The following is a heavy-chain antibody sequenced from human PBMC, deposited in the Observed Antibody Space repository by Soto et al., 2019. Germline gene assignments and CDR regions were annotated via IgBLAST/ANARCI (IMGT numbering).Heavy chain of an antibody. J-gene: IGHJ4*02. Sequence: EVQLVESGGGLVQSGGSLRLSCAASGFTFTSYWMFWVRQAPGKGLVWVSRISSDGRSTTYADSVKGRVTISRDNAKNTLYLQMNSLRAEDTAVYYCARVSNWSGSYYARNNWGQGTLVTVSS. CDR2: ISSDGRST. D-gene: IGHD1-26*01. CDR1: GFTFTSYW. CDR3: ARVSNWSGSYYARNN. V-gene: IGHV3-74*01.